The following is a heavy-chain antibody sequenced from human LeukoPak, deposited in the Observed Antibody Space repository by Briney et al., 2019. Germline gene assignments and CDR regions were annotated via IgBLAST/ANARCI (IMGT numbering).Heavy chain of an antibody. Sequence: AASVKVSCKASGYTFTGYYMHWVRQAPGQGLEWMGWINPNSGGTNYAQKFQGRVTMTRDTSISTAYMELRSLRSDDTAVYYCARDKALRDYYYGMDVWGQGTTVTVSS. CDR3: ARDKALRDYYYGMDV. J-gene: IGHJ6*02. CDR2: INPNSGGT. CDR1: GYTFTGYY. V-gene: IGHV1-2*02.